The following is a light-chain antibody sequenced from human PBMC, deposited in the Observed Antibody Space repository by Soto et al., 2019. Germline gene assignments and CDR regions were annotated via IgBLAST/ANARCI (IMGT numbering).Light chain of an antibody. Sequence: DIQMTQSPSSLSASVGDRVTITCRASQSIRTYLNWYQQKSGTAPKLLIYAASSLQSGVPSRFSGSGAGSDFTLTISSLQPEDFATYYCQQSYSTPWTFGQGTKVDIK. CDR3: QQSYSTPWT. V-gene: IGKV1-39*01. CDR2: AAS. CDR1: QSIRTY. J-gene: IGKJ1*01.